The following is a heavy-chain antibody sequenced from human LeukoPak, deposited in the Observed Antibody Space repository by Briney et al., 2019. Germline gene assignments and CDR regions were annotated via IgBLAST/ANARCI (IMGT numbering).Heavy chain of an antibody. D-gene: IGHD6-19*01. CDR1: GGSISSYY. V-gene: IGHV4-59*01. J-gene: IGHJ5*02. CDR3: ARARREYIAVAGVGWLDP. Sequence: SETLSLTCTVSGGSISSYYWSWIRQPPGKGLEWIGYIYYSGSTNYNPSLKSRVTISVDTSKNQFSLKLSSVTAADTAVYYCARARREYIAVAGVGWLDPWGQGTLVTVSS. CDR2: IYYSGST.